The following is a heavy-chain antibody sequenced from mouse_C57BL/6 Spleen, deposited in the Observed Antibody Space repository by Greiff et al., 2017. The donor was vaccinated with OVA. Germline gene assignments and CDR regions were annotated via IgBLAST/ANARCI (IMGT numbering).Heavy chain of an antibody. J-gene: IGHJ4*01. CDR2: INPNYGTT. D-gene: IGHD3-1*01. CDR3: ARSGWEWGATDY. Sequence: EVKLQESGPELVKPGASVKISCKASGYSFTDYNMNWVKQSNGKSLEWIGVINPNYGTTSYNQKFKGKATLTVDQSSSTAYMQLNSLTSEDSAVYYGARSGWEWGATDYWGQGTSVTVSS. V-gene: IGHV1-39*01. CDR1: GYSFTDYN.